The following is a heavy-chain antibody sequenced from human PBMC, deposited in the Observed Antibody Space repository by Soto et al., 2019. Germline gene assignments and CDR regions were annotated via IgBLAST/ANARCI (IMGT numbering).Heavy chain of an antibody. CDR3: AHSIAAAGIKAFYYYMDV. CDR1: GFSLSTSGVG. V-gene: IGHV2-5*02. CDR2: IYWDDDK. Sequence: LTCTFSGFSLSTSGVGVGWIRQPPGKALEWLALIYWDDDKRYSPSLKSRLTITKDTSKNQVVLTMTNMDPVDTATYYCAHSIAAAGIKAFYYYMDVWGKGTTVTVSS. D-gene: IGHD6-13*01. J-gene: IGHJ6*03.